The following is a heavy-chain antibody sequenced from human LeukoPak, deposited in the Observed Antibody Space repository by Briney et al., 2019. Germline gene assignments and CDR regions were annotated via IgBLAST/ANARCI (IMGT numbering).Heavy chain of an antibody. V-gene: IGHV3-30-3*01. CDR1: GFTFSSYA. CDR2: ISYDGSNK. J-gene: IGHJ4*02. CDR3: ARDRRWLQCFDY. D-gene: IGHD5-12*01. Sequence: GGSLRLSCAASGFTFSSYAMHWVRQAPGKGLEWVAVISYDGSNKYYADSVKSRFTISRDNSKNTLHLQMNSLRAEDTAVYYCARDRRWLQCFDYWGQGTLVTVSS.